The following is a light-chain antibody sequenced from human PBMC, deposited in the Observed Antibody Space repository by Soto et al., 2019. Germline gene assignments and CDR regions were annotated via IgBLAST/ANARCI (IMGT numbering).Light chain of an antibody. CDR2: DNN. J-gene: IGLJ2*01. CDR1: SSNIGNNY. CDR3: GTWDSSLSAVV. V-gene: IGLV1-51*01. Sequence: QSVLTQPPSVSAAPGQKVTFSGSGTSSNIGNNYVSWYQQLPGTAPKLLIYDNNKRPSGILDRFSGSKSGTSATLGITGLQTGDEADYYCGTWDSSLSAVVFGGGTKVTVL.